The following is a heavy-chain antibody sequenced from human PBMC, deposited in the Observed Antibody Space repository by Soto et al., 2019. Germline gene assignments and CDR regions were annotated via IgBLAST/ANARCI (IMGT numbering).Heavy chain of an antibody. D-gene: IGHD6-13*01. CDR1: DGSFSGYY. J-gene: IGHJ5*02. V-gene: IGHV4-34*01. CDR2: INHVGNT. CDR3: ASGIRGVGAAGAVAWFDP. Sequence: KTSETLSLTCAVSDGSFSGYYWSWIRQPPGKGLEWIGEINHVGNTNYNPSLKSRVTISVDPSKKQFSLNLSSATAADTAVYYCASGIRGVGAAGAVAWFDPWGQGTLVTVSS.